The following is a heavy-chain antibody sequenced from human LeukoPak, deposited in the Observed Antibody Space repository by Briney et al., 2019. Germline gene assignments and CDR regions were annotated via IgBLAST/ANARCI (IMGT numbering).Heavy chain of an antibody. D-gene: IGHD2-21*02. CDR1: GFTFSSYA. Sequence: GGSLRLSCAASGFTFSSYAMHWVRQAPGKGLEWVAVISYDGSNKYYADSVKGRFTISRDNSKNTLYLQMSSLRAEDTAVYYCAKDLFLGDPYDYWGQGTLVTVSS. J-gene: IGHJ4*02. CDR3: AKDLFLGDPYDY. CDR2: ISYDGSNK. V-gene: IGHV3-30-3*01.